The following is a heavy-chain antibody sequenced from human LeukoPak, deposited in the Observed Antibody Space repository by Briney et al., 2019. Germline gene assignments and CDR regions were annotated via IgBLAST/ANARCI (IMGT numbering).Heavy chain of an antibody. V-gene: IGHV3-53*01. D-gene: IGHD3-3*02. CDR2: IYSGGST. Sequence: GGSLRFSCEAPGFPVKNNYLTWFRQPPGKGREWVSAIYSGGSTFYTDSVKGRFTVSRDIAQNTLSLQMNSLRAEDTAIYYCVRFSTEWDDAHWGQGALVSVSS. CDR1: GFPVKNNY. CDR3: VRFSTEWDDAH. J-gene: IGHJ4*02.